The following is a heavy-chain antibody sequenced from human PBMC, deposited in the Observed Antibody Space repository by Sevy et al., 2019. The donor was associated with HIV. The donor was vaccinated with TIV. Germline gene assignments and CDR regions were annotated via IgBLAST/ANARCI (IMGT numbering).Heavy chain of an antibody. CDR3: ARGRRYSDSSGYSSYVFDY. CDR2: IFTSGSA. J-gene: IGHJ4*02. D-gene: IGHD3-22*01. Sequence: SETLSLTCTVSGGSISGGTHYWSWIRQPAGKGLEWIGRIFTSGSANYSPSLKSRVSMPVATSKNQFSLKLSSVTAADTAVYYCARGRRYSDSSGYSSYVFDYWGQGTLVTVSS. V-gene: IGHV4-61*02. CDR1: GGSISGGTHY.